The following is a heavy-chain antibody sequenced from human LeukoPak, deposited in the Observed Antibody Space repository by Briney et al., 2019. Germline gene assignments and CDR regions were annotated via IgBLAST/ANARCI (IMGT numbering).Heavy chain of an antibody. V-gene: IGHV3-48*04. Sequence: GGSLRLSCAASGFTFSSYSINWVRQAPGKGLEWVSYISSSSSTIYYADSVKGRFTISRDNAKNSLYLQMNSLRAEDTAVYYCARDGNYDILTGYYYFDYWGQGTLVTVSS. J-gene: IGHJ4*02. CDR1: GFTFSSYS. D-gene: IGHD3-9*01. CDR2: ISSSSSTI. CDR3: ARDGNYDILTGYYYFDY.